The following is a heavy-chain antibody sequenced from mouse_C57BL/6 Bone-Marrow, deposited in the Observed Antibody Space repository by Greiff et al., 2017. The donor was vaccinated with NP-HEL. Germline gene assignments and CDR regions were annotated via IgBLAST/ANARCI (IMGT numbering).Heavy chain of an antibody. D-gene: IGHD1-1*01. V-gene: IGHV5-6*01. CDR2: ISSVGSCT. Sequence: EVKLMESGGDLVKPGGSLKLSCAASGFPFSSNGMPWVRRTPTKRLGGVATISSVGSCTYYPDSVKGRITISRDNAKNTLYLQMSSLKSEDTAMYYCARLRVYYGSSSDYWGQGTTLTVSS. CDR1: GFPFSSNG. CDR3: ARLRVYYGSSSDY. J-gene: IGHJ2*01.